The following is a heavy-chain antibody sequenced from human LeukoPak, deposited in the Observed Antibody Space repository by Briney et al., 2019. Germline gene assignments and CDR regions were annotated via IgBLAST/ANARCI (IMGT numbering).Heavy chain of an antibody. D-gene: IGHD6-13*01. Sequence: PGGSLRLSCAASGFTFSSYWMSWVRQAPGKGLEWVANIKQDGSEKYYVDSVKGRFTISRDNAKNSLYLQMNSLRAEDTAVYYCARGSGYSSSWYGNGEYYFDYWGQGTLVTVSS. CDR3: ARGSGYSSSWYGNGEYYFDY. CDR1: GFTFSSYW. J-gene: IGHJ4*02. CDR2: IKQDGSEK. V-gene: IGHV3-7*01.